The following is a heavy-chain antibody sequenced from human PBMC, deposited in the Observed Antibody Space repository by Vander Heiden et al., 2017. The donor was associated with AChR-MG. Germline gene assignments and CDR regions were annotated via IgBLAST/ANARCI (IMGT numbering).Heavy chain of an antibody. CDR1: GFTFSSYS. Sequence: EVQLVESGGGLVKPGGSLRLSCAASGFTFSSYSMNWVRQAPGKGLEWVSSISSSSSYIYYADSVKGRFTISRDNAKNSLYLQMNSLRAEDTAVYYCARDLRSTSGYYGMDVWGQGTTVTVSS. CDR2: ISSSSSYI. V-gene: IGHV3-21*01. D-gene: IGHD2-2*01. J-gene: IGHJ6*02. CDR3: ARDLRSTSGYYGMDV.